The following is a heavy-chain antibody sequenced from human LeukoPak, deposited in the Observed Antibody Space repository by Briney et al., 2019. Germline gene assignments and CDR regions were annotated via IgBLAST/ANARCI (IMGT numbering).Heavy chain of an antibody. J-gene: IGHJ4*02. CDR1: GFTVSSNY. Sequence: GGSLRLSCAASGFTVSSNYMSWVRQAPGKGLEWVSVIYSGGSTYYADSVKGRFTISRDNSKNTLYLQMNRLRAEDMAVYYCARDPSIAGPTTVDYWGKGTLVSVSS. V-gene: IGHV3-66*02. CDR3: ARDPSIAGPTTVDY. D-gene: IGHD6-6*01. CDR2: IYSGGST.